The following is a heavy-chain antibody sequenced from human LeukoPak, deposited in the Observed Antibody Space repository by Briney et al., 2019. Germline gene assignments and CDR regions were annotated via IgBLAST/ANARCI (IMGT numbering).Heavy chain of an antibody. D-gene: IGHD4-17*01. CDR3: ARDQRSGDYWFDP. J-gene: IGHJ5*02. CDR2: IYYSGST. V-gene: IGHV4-59*01. Sequence: SETLSLTCTVSGGSISSYYWSWIRQPPGKGLEWIGYIYYSGSTNYNTSLKSRVTISVDTSKNQFSLKLSSVTAADTAVYYCARDQRSGDYWFDPWGQGTLVTVSS. CDR1: GGSISSYY.